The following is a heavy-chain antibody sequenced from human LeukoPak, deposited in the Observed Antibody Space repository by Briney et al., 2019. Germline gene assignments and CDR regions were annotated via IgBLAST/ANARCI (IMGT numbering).Heavy chain of an antibody. J-gene: IGHJ5*02. Sequence: PSETLSLTCTVSGGSISSYYWSWIRQPPGKGLEWIGYIYHSGSTNYNPSLKSRVTISVDTSKNQFSLKLSSVTAADTAVYYCARGQNWFDPWGQGTLVTVSS. V-gene: IGHV4-59*01. CDR3: ARGQNWFDP. CDR1: GGSISSYY. CDR2: IYHSGST.